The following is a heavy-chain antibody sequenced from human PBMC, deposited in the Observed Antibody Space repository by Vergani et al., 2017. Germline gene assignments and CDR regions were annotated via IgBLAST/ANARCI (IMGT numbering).Heavy chain of an antibody. CDR2: LPPNSGGT. CDR1: GYTFTGYY. D-gene: IGHD6-19*01. CDR3: ARVVYSSATLLDY. J-gene: IGHJ4*02. Sequence: QVQLVQSGAEVKKPAPSLNLSCTASGYTFTGYYMHWVRQAPRHGLLWFGSLPPNSGGTNYAQKFQGRVTMTRGTSISTAYMEMSMRRSDDTAVYYCARVVYSSATLLDYWGQGTLVTVSA. V-gene: IGHV1-2*02.